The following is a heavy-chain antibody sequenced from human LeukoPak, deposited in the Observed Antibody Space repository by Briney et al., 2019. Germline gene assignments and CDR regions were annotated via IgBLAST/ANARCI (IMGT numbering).Heavy chain of an antibody. D-gene: IGHD2-15*01. CDR3: AKDWDDTVALIVATVAN. Sequence: QPGGSLRLSCVASGFTFSDYAMSWLRQAPGKGLEWVSAISGSGGTTHYTASVRGRFSISRDNSRNTLYLQMNSLRDDDTAIYYCAKDWDDTVALIVATVANWGQGTLVTVSS. CDR1: GFTFSDYA. J-gene: IGHJ4*02. CDR2: ISGSGGTT. V-gene: IGHV3-23*01.